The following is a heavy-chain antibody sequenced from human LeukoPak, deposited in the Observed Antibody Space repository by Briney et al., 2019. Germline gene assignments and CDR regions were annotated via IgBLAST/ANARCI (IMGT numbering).Heavy chain of an antibody. Sequence: GGSVRLSCAASVLTFSRYCMHWVRQAPGKGLEWGAVIRYDGSNKNYVDSVKGRFNIYRDNSKGTLYLEMKSLRAEDTAVYYCARDNPSGGSSGWTGLDYWGPGTLVTVSS. CDR2: IRYDGSNK. CDR3: ARDNPSGGSSGWTGLDY. D-gene: IGHD6-19*01. V-gene: IGHV3-33*01. J-gene: IGHJ4*02. CDR1: VLTFSRYC.